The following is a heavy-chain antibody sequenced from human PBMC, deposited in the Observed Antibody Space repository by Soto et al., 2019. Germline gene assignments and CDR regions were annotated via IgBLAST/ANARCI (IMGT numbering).Heavy chain of an antibody. CDR2: ISWDGATI. CDR3: ARGDTRDF. J-gene: IGHJ4*02. CDR1: GFTFDSFA. V-gene: IGHV3-9*01. D-gene: IGHD5-18*01. Sequence: EVQLVESGGGLVQPGRSLRLSCAASGFTFDSFAIQWVRQAPGKGMEWVSSISWDGATIAYADAVKGRFTISRDNAKKFAFLQMNSLRSDDSAFYYCARGDTRDFWGQGTLVTVSS.